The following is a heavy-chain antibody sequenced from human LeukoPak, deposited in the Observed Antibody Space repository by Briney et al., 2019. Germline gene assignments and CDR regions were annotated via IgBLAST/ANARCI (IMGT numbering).Heavy chain of an antibody. CDR1: GFNFGDHA. D-gene: IGHD5-18*01. CDR3: SRGPIQLWVHNGVDV. J-gene: IGHJ6*02. CDR2: TRSKAYRGTT. Sequence: GGSLRLSCTTSGFNFGDHAMTWVRQAPGKGLEWVGFTRSKAYRGTTEYVASVKGRFTISRDDSKSVVYLQMNSLKSEDTAVYYCSRGPIQLWVHNGVDVWGQGTTVTVSS. V-gene: IGHV3-49*04.